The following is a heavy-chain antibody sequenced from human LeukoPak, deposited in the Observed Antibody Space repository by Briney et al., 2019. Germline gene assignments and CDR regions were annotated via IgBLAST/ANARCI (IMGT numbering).Heavy chain of an antibody. D-gene: IGHD3-10*01. CDR1: GFTFNTYS. J-gene: IGHJ4*02. Sequence: GGSLRLSCAASGFTFNTYSMNWVRQAPGKGLEWVSSISDNSNYIYYSDSVEGRFTISRDNAKNSLYLQMNSLRAEDTAVYYCARDLGYYGSGSYYKALGYWGQGTLVIVSS. CDR3: ARDLGYYGSGSYYKALGY. V-gene: IGHV3-21*01. CDR2: ISDNSNYI.